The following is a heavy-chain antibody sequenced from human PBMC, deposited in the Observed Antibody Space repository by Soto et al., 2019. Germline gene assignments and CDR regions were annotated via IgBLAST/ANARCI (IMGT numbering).Heavy chain of an antibody. CDR2: IKYDDSEK. V-gene: IGHV3-7*05. CDR3: SAWSGSHWFDQ. CDR1: GFSISTYW. J-gene: IGHJ5*02. Sequence: PGGSLRLSCAASGFSISTYWMGWVRQFPGKGLEWVANIKYDDSEKPYMDSVEGRFTISRDNAKNTLYLQMDRLRVDDTAVYYCSAWSGSHWFDQWVKGTLVTVST. D-gene: IGHD2-8*02.